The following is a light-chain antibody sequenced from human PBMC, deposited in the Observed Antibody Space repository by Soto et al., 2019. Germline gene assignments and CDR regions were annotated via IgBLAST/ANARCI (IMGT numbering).Light chain of an antibody. J-gene: IGKJ1*01. V-gene: IGKV1-39*01. CDR3: QQGYSPPLT. Sequence: DIQMTQSPSSLSSSAGDRVTITCRASQSISSYVNWYQQRPGKAPKVLIYATSSLHSGVPSRFSGTGSGTDFTLIISSLQPEDIATYYCQQGYSPPLTFGQGTKVEIK. CDR1: QSISSY. CDR2: ATS.